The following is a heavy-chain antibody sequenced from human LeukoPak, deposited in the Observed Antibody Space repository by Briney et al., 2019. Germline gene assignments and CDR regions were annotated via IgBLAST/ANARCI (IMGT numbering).Heavy chain of an antibody. CDR1: GFTFSSYG. CDR2: IRYDGSNK. Sequence: GGSLRLSCAASGFTFSSYGMHWVRQAPGKGLEWVAFIRYDGSNKYYADSVKGRFTISRDNSKNTLHLQMNSLRAEDTAVYYCAKDPSSSWYSGWYYYFDYWGQGTLVTVST. V-gene: IGHV3-30*02. D-gene: IGHD6-13*01. CDR3: AKDPSSSWYSGWYYYFDY. J-gene: IGHJ4*02.